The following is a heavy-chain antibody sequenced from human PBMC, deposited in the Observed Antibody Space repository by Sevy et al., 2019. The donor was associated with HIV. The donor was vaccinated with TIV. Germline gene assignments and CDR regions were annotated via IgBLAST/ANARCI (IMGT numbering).Heavy chain of an antibody. J-gene: IGHJ3*02. Sequence: GGSLRLSCAASGFTFRVYWMSWVRQAPGKGREWVATMKEDGSDKDYGDSVKGRFTISSDNAKNSLFLQMNSLRPADTAVYYCAKGLGMVQGALLSDDIWGQGTMVTVSS. V-gene: IGHV3-7*01. D-gene: IGHD3-10*01. CDR1: GFTFRVYW. CDR2: MKEDGSDK. CDR3: AKGLGMVQGALLSDDI.